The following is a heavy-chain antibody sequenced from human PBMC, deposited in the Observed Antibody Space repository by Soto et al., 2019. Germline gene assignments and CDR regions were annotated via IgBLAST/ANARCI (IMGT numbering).Heavy chain of an antibody. CDR1: GFTSSGYW. V-gene: IGHV3-74*01. CDR2: INGDGTST. CDR3: AADNWHSRCDP. Sequence: PGGSLRLSCAVSGFTSSGYWIYWVRQGPGKGLVWLSGINGDGTSTKYADSVKGRFPISRDNAKNTLYLQMNSLRAEDTALYYCAADNWHSRCDPWGQGTMGSVSA. J-gene: IGHJ5*02. D-gene: IGHD3-9*01.